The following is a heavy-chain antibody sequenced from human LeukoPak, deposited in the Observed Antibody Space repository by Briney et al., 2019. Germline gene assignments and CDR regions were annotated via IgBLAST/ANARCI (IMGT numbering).Heavy chain of an antibody. CDR1: GFTFNSYW. D-gene: IGHD3-3*01. CDR3: ARVRFAFWSGYRDW. Sequence: PGGSLRLSCAASGFTFNSYWMSWVRQPPGKGLEWVANIKQDGSEEYYVDSVKGRFTISRDNAKNSIYLQMNSLRAEDTAVYYCARVRFAFWSGYRDWWGQGTLVTVSP. CDR2: IKQDGSEE. V-gene: IGHV3-7*01. J-gene: IGHJ4*02.